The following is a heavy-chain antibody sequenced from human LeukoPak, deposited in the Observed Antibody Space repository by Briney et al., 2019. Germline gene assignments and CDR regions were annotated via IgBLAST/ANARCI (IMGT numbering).Heavy chain of an antibody. J-gene: IGHJ4*02. V-gene: IGHV3-23*01. Sequence: MNGNGGNTYYADSVKGRFTISRDNSKNTLYLQMNSLRVEDTAVYYCAKAAIVEATLTYSVYWGQGTLVTVSS. CDR2: MNGNGGNT. D-gene: IGHD1-26*01. CDR3: AKAAIVEATLTYSVY.